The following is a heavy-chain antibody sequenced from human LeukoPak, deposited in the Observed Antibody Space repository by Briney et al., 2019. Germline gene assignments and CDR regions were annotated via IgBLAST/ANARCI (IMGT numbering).Heavy chain of an antibody. CDR3: VLLRNPGAWFDP. V-gene: IGHV3-21*01. J-gene: IGHJ5*02. CDR2: ISSSSSYI. D-gene: IGHD2-15*01. CDR1: GFTFSSYS. Sequence: PGGSLRLSCAASGFTFSSYSMNWVRRAPGKGLEWVSSISSSSSYIYYADSVKGRFTISRDNAKNSLYLQMNSLRAEDTAVYYCVLLRNPGAWFDPWGQGTLVTVSS.